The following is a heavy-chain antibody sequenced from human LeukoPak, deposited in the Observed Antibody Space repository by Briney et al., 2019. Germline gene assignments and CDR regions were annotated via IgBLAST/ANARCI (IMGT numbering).Heavy chain of an antibody. CDR3: AKCVRLTNPKIDY. V-gene: IGHV3-7*03. D-gene: IGHD1/OR15-1a*01. Sequence: PGGSLRLSCTVSGFSLSNSWMAWVRQAPGKGLEWVANINQDGSGTYYVDSVKGRFTISRDNAKNSLFLQMNSLRVEDTAVYYCAKCVRLTNPKIDYWGQGTLVTVSS. J-gene: IGHJ4*02. CDR2: INQDGSGT. CDR1: GFSLSNSW.